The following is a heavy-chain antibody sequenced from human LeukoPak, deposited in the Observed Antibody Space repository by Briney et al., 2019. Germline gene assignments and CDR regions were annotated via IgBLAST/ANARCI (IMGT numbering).Heavy chain of an antibody. J-gene: IGHJ4*02. V-gene: IGHV1-69*05. D-gene: IGHD5-18*01. Sequence: ASVKVSCKASEGTFSCYAISWVRQAPGQGLEWMGRIIPIFGTANYAQKFQGRVTITTDESTSTAYMELSSLRSEDTAVYYCASEKKRGYSYGHDYWGQGTLVTVSS. CDR1: EGTFSCYA. CDR3: ASEKKRGYSYGHDY. CDR2: IIPIFGTA.